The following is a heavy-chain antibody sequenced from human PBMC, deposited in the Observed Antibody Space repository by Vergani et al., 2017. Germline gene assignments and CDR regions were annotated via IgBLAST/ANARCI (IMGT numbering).Heavy chain of an antibody. CDR3: ARGALWWLRQIDY. Sequence: QVPLQESGPGLVNPSETLSLTCSVSGGSITNYYWSWIRQAAGKGLEWIGYIYDSGDTKYNPSLKSRVTMSLDTSKNQFSLNLYSVTAADTAVYYCARGALWWLRQIDYWGQGTLVTVSS. CDR2: IYDSGDT. J-gene: IGHJ4*02. CDR1: GGSITNYY. D-gene: IGHD2-21*01. V-gene: IGHV4-59*01.